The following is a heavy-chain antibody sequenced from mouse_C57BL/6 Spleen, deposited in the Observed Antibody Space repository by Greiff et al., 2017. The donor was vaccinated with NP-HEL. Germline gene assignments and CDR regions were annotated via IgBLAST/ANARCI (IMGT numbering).Heavy chain of an antibody. CDR3: ARQKVYGNSGGYAMDY. J-gene: IGHJ4*01. V-gene: IGHV5-6*01. D-gene: IGHD2-10*02. Sequence: DVQLVESGGDLVKPGGSLKLSCAASGFTFSSYGMSWVRQTPDKRLEWVATISSGGSYTYYPDSVKGRFTISRDNAKNTLYLQMSSLKSEDTAMYYCARQKVYGNSGGYAMDYWGQGTSVTVSS. CDR1: GFTFSSYG. CDR2: ISSGGSYT.